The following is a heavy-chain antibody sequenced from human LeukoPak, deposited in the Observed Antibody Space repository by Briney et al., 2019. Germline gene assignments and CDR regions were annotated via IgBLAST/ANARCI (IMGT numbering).Heavy chain of an antibody. D-gene: IGHD3-16*01. V-gene: IGHV3-23*01. Sequence: GGSLRLSCAASGFTFSNSNMNWARQAPGKGLEWVSTIGSGGGTYYADSVKGRFTISRDNSKNTLYLQINSLRAEDTAVYFCARSYDYIWGGDGMDVWGQGATVTVSS. CDR2: IGSGGGT. CDR3: ARSYDYIWGGDGMDV. CDR1: GFTFSNSN. J-gene: IGHJ6*02.